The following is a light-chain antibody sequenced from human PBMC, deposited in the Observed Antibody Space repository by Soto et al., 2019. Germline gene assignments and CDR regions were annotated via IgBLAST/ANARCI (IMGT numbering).Light chain of an antibody. CDR2: NTN. CDR1: SGSVSTSYY. Sequence: QAVVTQEPSFSVSPGRTVTLTCGLSSGSVSTSYYPSWYQQTPGQAPRTLIYNTNTRSSGVPDRFSGSILGNKAALTITGAQADDESDYYCVLYMGSGTWMFGGGTKVTVL. J-gene: IGLJ3*02. CDR3: VLYMGSGTWM. V-gene: IGLV8-61*01.